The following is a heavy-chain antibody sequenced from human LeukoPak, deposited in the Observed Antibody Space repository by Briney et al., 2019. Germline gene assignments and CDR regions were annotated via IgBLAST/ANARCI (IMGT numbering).Heavy chain of an antibody. Sequence: SETLSLTCALSGGSMSSYYWSWIRQPPGKGLEWIGYIYYSGSTNYNPSLKSRVTISVDTSKNQFSLKLSSVTAADTAVYYCAREVGSGARGAFDIRGQGKMVTVSS. V-gene: IGHV4-59*01. CDR1: GGSMSSYY. D-gene: IGHD3-10*01. CDR3: AREVGSGARGAFDI. CDR2: IYYSGST. J-gene: IGHJ3*02.